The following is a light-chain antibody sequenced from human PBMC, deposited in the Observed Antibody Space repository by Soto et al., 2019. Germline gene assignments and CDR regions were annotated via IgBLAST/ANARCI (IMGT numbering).Light chain of an antibody. J-gene: IGLJ2*01. CDR2: QDT. CDR3: QAWASGSVV. Sequence: SYELTQPPSVSVSPGQTAILTCSGDKLGHTYASWYQQRPGQPPVLIIYQDTKRPSGIPERFSGSNSGTVATLTISGTQAVDEADYYCQAWASGSVVFGGGTKLTVL. V-gene: IGLV3-1*01. CDR1: KLGHTY.